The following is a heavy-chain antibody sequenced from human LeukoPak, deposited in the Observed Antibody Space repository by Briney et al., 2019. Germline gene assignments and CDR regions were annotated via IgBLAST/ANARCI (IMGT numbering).Heavy chain of an antibody. V-gene: IGHV4-4*07. Sequence: PSETLSLTCSVSGGSINSYWWSWIRQPAGKGLEFIGRIYTTGMTNYNPSLKSRVSMSVDTSKNKFSLELRSVTAADTAVYFCARAGYTISSYRFDYWGQGALVTVSS. CDR1: GGSINSYW. J-gene: IGHJ4*02. D-gene: IGHD3-16*02. CDR2: IYTTGMT. CDR3: ARAGYTISSYRFDY.